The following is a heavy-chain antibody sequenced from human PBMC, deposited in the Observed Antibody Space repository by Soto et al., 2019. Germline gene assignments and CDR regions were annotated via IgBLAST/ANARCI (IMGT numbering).Heavy chain of an antibody. CDR2: ITTDKGKT. CDR3: ATRSPAFDY. CDR1: GYTFTSFG. V-gene: IGHV1-18*01. Sequence: ASVKVSCKTSGYTFTSFGISWVRQAPGQGLEWMGWITTDKGKTNYAQKFQGRVTMTTDTSTSTAYMELRSLRSDGTAVYYCATRSPAFDYWGKGTLVTVSS. J-gene: IGHJ4*02.